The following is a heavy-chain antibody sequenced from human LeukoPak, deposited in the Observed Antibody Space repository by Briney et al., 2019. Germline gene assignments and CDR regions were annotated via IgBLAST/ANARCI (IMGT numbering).Heavy chain of an antibody. CDR1: GYTFTSYA. D-gene: IGHD2-2*01. CDR3: AREGYCSSTSCYYFDY. J-gene: IGHJ4*02. CDR2: INAGNGNT. V-gene: IGHV1-3*01. Sequence: ASVTVSCKASGYTFTSYAMHWVRQAPGQRLEGMGWINAGNGNTKYAQKFQGRVTITMDTSASTAYMELSSLRSEDTAVYYCAREGYCSSTSCYYFDYWGQGTLVTVSS.